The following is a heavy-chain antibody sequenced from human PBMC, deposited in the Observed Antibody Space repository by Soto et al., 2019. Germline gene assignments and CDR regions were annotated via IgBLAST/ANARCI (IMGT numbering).Heavy chain of an antibody. CDR3: GGLTDGLTGETR. Sequence: SETLSLTCAVYGGSFSDYSWTWIRQPPGKGLEWIGEINHSGSTYYNPSLKSRVTISVDTSKNQFSLKLTSVTAAERVVYYCGGLTDGLTGETRWGQGTLFTFPS. D-gene: IGHD3-16*01. CDR1: GGSFSDYS. CDR2: INHSGST. J-gene: IGHJ4*02. V-gene: IGHV4-34*01.